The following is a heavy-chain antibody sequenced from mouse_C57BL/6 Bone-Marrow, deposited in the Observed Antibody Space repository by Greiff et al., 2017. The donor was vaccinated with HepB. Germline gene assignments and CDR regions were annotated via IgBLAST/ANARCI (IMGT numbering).Heavy chain of an antibody. CDR1: GFTFSSYA. CDR2: ISDGGSYT. Sequence: EVQLVESGGGLVKPGGSLKLSCAASGFTFSSYAMSWVRQTPEKRLEWVATISDGGSYTYYPDNVKGRFTISRDNAKNNLYLQMSHLKSEDTAMYYCARVVYYGDYAMDYWGQGTSVTVSS. J-gene: IGHJ4*01. CDR3: ARVVYYGDYAMDY. D-gene: IGHD1-1*01. V-gene: IGHV5-4*01.